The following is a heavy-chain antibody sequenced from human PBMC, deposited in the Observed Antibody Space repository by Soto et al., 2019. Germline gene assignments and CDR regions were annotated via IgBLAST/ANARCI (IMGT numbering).Heavy chain of an antibody. D-gene: IGHD4-17*01. J-gene: IGHJ4*02. CDR3: ARDGWMTTVTSIDY. CDR1: GYTFTSYG. V-gene: IGHV1-18*01. CDR2: ISAYNGNT. Sequence: ASVKVSCKASGYTFTSYGISWVRQAPGQGLEWMGWISAYNGNTNYAQKLQGRVTMTTDTSTSTAYMELRSLRSDDTAVFYCARDGWMTTVTSIDYWGQGTLVTVSS.